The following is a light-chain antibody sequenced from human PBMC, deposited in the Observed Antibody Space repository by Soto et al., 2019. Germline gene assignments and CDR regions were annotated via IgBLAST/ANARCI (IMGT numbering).Light chain of an antibody. CDR3: SSYAGRSMYV. Sequence: QSVLTQPPSASGSPGQSVTFSCTGTSSDVGTYDYVSRYQQYPGKAPKLLIYGVTRRPSGVPDRFSGSKSGNTAALTVSGLQAEDEAYYYCSSYAGRSMYVFGTGTKVTVL. J-gene: IGLJ1*01. V-gene: IGLV2-8*01. CDR2: GVT. CDR1: SSDVGTYDY.